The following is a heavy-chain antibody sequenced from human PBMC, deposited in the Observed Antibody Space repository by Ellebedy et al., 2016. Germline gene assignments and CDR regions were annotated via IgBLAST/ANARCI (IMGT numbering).Heavy chain of an antibody. J-gene: IGHJ6*02. D-gene: IGHD2-15*01. V-gene: IGHV1-69*13. CDR3: ARGVVVVVAATGRDKSYYYYGMDV. CDR1: GGTFSSYA. CDR2: IIPIFGTA. Sequence: SVKVSXKASGGTFSSYAISWVRQAPGQGLEWMGGIIPIFGTANYAQKFQGRVTITADESTSTAYMELSSLRSEDTAVYYCARGVVVVVAATGRDKSYYYYGMDVWGQGTTVTVSS.